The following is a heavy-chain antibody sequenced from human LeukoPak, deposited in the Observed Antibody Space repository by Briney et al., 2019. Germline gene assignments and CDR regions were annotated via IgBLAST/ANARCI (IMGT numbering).Heavy chain of an antibody. CDR1: GFTFSSYW. CDR2: INSDGSST. Sequence: PGGSLRLSCAASGFTFSSYWMHWVRQAPGKGLVWVSRINSDGSSTSYADSVKGRFTISSDNAKNTLYLQMNSLRAEDTAVYYCAKGGLYYYDSSGYYPIYWGQGTLVTVSS. V-gene: IGHV3-74*01. D-gene: IGHD3-22*01. J-gene: IGHJ4*02. CDR3: AKGGLYYYDSSGYYPIY.